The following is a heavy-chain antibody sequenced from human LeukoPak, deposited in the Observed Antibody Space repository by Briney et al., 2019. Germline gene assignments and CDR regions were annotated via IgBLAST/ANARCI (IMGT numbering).Heavy chain of an antibody. D-gene: IGHD6-13*01. V-gene: IGHV1-2*02. CDR2: INPNSGGT. CDR3: ARDLGAYSSSSSFDY. CDR1: GYTFTGYY. Sequence: GASVKVSCKASGYTFTGYYMYWVRQAPGQGLEWMGWINPNSGGTNYAQKFQGRVTMTRDTSISTAYMELSRLRSDDTAVYYCARDLGAYSSSSSFDYWGQGTLVTVSS. J-gene: IGHJ4*02.